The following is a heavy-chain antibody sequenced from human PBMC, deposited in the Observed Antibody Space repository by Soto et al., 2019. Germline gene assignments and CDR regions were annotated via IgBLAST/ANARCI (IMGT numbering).Heavy chain of an antibody. CDR1: GFTFRNAW. V-gene: IGHV3-15*01. Sequence: GGSLRLSCAASGFTFRNAWMSWVRQAPGKGLEWVGRIKSKTDGGTTDYAAPVKGRFTISRDDSKNTLYLQMNSLKTEDTAVYYCTTGGLRLLELHYGMDVWGQGTTVTVSS. D-gene: IGHD3-3*01. J-gene: IGHJ6*02. CDR2: IKSKTDGGTT. CDR3: TTGGLRLLELHYGMDV.